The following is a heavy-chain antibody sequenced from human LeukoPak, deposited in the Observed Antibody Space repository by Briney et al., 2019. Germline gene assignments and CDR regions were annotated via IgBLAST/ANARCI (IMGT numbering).Heavy chain of an antibody. CDR2: ISYDGSNK. CDR3: AKAGGSYYDYYYYYMDV. D-gene: IGHD1-26*01. CDR1: GFTFSSYG. Sequence: GRSLRLSCAASGFTFSSYGMHWVRQAPGKGLEWVAVISYDGSNKCYADSVKGRFTISRDNSKNTLYLQMNSLRAEDTAVYYCAKAGGSYYDYYYYYMDVWGKGTTVTVSS. J-gene: IGHJ6*03. V-gene: IGHV3-30*18.